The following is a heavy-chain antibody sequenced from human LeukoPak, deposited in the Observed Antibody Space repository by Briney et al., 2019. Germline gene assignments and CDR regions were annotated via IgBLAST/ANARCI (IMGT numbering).Heavy chain of an antibody. CDR3: AREYGDSYGETAFGY. CDR1: LGSISSSSYY. D-gene: IGHD5-18*01. J-gene: IGHJ4*02. V-gene: IGHV4-39*07. Sequence: SETLSLTRSVSLGSISSSSYYWGWTRQPPGKGLEWIGSNYYSGSTYYNPSLKSRVTISVDTSKKQFSLKLSSVTAEDTAVYYGAREYGDSYGETAFGYWGQGTLVTVSS. CDR2: NYYSGST.